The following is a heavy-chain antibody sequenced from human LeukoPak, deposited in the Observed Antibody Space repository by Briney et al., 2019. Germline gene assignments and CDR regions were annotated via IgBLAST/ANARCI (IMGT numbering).Heavy chain of an antibody. CDR3: AGASSSWSEGHTY. CDR2: IYYTGST. D-gene: IGHD6-13*01. J-gene: IGHJ4*02. V-gene: IGHV4-59*08. CDR1: GGSISTYY. Sequence: SETLSLTCSVSGGSISTYYWTWIRQPPGKGLEWIGYIYYTGSTNYNPSLKSRVTISVDTSKNQFSLKLSSVTAADTAVYFCAGASSSWSEGHTYWGQGTLVTVSS.